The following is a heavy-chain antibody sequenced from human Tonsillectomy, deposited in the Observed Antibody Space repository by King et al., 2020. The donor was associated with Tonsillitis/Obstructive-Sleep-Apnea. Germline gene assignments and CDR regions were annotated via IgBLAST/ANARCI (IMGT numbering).Heavy chain of an antibody. J-gene: IGHJ6*04. CDR2: ISFDGSYK. CDR1: GFAFATYV. CDR3: ARDVDHRGYTDV. D-gene: IGHD1-1*01. Sequence: VQLVESGGGVVQPGRSLRLSCAASGFAFATYVIHWVRQAPGKGLEWVAVISFDGSYKYYADSVKGRLTISRDHSKNTLYLQMNSLRAEDTAVYYCARDVDHRGYTDVWGKGTPVTVSS. V-gene: IGHV3-30*04.